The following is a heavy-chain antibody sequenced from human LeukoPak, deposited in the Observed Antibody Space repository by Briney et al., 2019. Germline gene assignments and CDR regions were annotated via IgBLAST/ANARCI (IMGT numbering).Heavy chain of an antibody. V-gene: IGHV3-30*18. J-gene: IGHJ3*02. CDR1: GFTFSSYG. Sequence: GGSLRLSCAASGFTFSSYGMHWVRQAPGKGLERVAVISYDGSNKYYADSVKGRFTISRDNSKNTLYLQMNGLRAEDTAVYYCAKTGGGYRIAGAFDIWGQGTMVTVSS. CDR2: ISYDGSNK. CDR3: AKTGGGYRIAGAFDI. D-gene: IGHD2-21*01.